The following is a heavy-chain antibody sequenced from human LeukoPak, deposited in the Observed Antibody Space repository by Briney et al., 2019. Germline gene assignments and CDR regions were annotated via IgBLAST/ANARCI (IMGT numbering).Heavy chain of an antibody. CDR3: ARGRVITFGGVIVIDYYFDY. CDR2: ISAYNGNT. CDR1: GYTFTSYG. V-gene: IGHV1-18*01. Sequence: APVKVSCKASGYTFTSYGISWVRQAPGQGLEWMGWISAYNGNTNYAQKLQGRVTMTTDTSTSTAYMELRSLRSDDTAVYYCARGRVITFGGVIVIDYYFDYWGQGTLVTVSS. J-gene: IGHJ4*02. D-gene: IGHD3-16*02.